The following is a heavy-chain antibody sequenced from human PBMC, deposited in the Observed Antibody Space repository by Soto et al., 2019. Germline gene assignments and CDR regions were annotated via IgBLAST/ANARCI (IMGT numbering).Heavy chain of an antibody. CDR3: ARGTVLGFLECLWESDY. J-gene: IGHJ4*02. CDR1: GFTFSSYS. CDR2: ISSSSSYI. Sequence: EVQLVESGGGLVKPGGSLRLSCAASGFTFSSYSMNWVRQAPGKGLEWVSSISSSSSYIYYADSVKGRFTISRDNAKNPLYQKKNRVRAEDTAVYYCARGTVLGFLECLWESDYGGQGTLVTVSS. V-gene: IGHV3-21*01. D-gene: IGHD3-3*01.